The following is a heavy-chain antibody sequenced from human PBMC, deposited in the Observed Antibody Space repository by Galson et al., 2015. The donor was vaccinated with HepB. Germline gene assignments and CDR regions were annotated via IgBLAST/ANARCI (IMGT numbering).Heavy chain of an antibody. Sequence: SLRLSCAASGFTFSSYSMNWVRQAPGKGLEWVSYISSSSTIYYADSVKGRFTISRDNAKNSLYLQMNSLRAEDTAVYYCAREDDYGDYWGQGTLVTVSS. CDR3: AREDDYGDY. V-gene: IGHV3-48*01. J-gene: IGHJ4*02. CDR1: GFTFSSYS. CDR2: ISSSSTI.